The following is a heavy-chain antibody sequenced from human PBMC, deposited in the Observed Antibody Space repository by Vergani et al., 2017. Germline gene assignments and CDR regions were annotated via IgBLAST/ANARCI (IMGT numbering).Heavy chain of an antibody. CDR1: GYTFTGYY. CDR3: ARDPTGRGVIISYYMDV. J-gene: IGHJ6*03. D-gene: IGHD3-10*01. Sequence: QVQLVQSGAEVKKPGASVKVSCKASGYTFTGYYMHWVRQAPGQGLEWMGWINPNSGGTNYAQKFQGRVTMTRDTSISTAYMELSRLRSDDTAVYYCARDPTGRGVIISYYMDVWGKGTTVTVSS. CDR2: INPNSGGT. V-gene: IGHV1-2*02.